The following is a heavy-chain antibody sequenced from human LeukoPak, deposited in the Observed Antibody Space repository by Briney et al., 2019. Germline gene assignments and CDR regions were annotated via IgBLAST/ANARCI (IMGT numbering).Heavy chain of an antibody. Sequence: GGSLRLSCAASGFTVSSNYMSWVRQAPGKGLEWVSVIYSGGSTYYADSVKGRFTISRDNSKNTLYLQMNSLRVEDTAVYYCARVPTGYSSSWYYYYCMDVWGKGTTVTVSS. CDR3: ARVPTGYSSSWYYYYCMDV. J-gene: IGHJ6*03. CDR1: GFTVSSNY. D-gene: IGHD6-13*01. CDR2: IYSGGST. V-gene: IGHV3-53*01.